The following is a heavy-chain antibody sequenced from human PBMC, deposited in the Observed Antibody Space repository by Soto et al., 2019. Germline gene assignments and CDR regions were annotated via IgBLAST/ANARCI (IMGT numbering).Heavy chain of an antibody. CDR2: ISAYNGNT. V-gene: IGHV1-18*01. CDR1: GYTFTSYG. J-gene: IGHJ6*02. D-gene: IGHD2-2*01. Sequence: ASVKVSCKASGYTFTSYGISLVRQAPGQGLEGMGWISAYNGNTNYAQKLQGRVTMTTDTSTSTAYMELRSLRSDDTAVYYCARDPEVPAAPNYYYYYGMDVWGQGTTVTSP. CDR3: ARDPEVPAAPNYYYYYGMDV.